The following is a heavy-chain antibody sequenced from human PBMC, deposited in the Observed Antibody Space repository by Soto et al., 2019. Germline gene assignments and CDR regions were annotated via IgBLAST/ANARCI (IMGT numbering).Heavy chain of an antibody. CDR3: VSGYDSSGVYYFDY. CDR1: GYSFTSYW. CDR2: IDPSDSYT. D-gene: IGHD3-22*01. J-gene: IGHJ4*02. Sequence: GESLKISCKGSGYSFTSYWISWVRQMPGKGLEWMGRIDPSDSYTNYSPSFQGHVTISADKSISTAYLQWSSLKASDTAMYYCVSGYDSSGVYYFDYWGQGTLVTVSS. V-gene: IGHV5-10-1*01.